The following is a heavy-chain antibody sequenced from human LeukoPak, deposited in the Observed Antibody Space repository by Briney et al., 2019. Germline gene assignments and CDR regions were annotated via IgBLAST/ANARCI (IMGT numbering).Heavy chain of an antibody. D-gene: IGHD3-3*01. CDR1: GGSISSSSYY. V-gene: IGHV4-39*01. J-gene: IGHJ3*02. Sequence: SETLSLTCTVSGGSISSSSYYWGWIRQPPGKGLEWLGSIYYSGSTYYNPSLKSRVTISVDTSKNQFSLKLSSVTAADTAVYYCSHTAYYDFWSGYYGSAFDIWGQGTMVTVSS. CDR3: SHTAYYDFWSGYYGSAFDI. CDR2: IYYSGST.